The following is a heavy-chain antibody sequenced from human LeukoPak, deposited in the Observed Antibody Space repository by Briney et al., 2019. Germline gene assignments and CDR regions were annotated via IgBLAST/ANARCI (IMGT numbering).Heavy chain of an antibody. CDR1: GGTFISYA. V-gene: IGHV1-69*13. D-gene: IGHD6-13*01. J-gene: IGHJ5*02. Sequence: GASVKVSCKASGGTFISYAISWVRQAPGQGLEWMGGIIPIFGTANYAQKFQGRVTITADESTITAYMELSSLRSEDTAVYYCARSRGLAAAGTPLADPWGQGTLVTVSS. CDR3: ARSRGLAAAGTPLADP. CDR2: IIPIFGTA.